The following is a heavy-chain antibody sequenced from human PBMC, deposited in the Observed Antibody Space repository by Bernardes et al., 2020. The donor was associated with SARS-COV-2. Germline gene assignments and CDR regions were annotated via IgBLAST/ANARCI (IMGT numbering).Heavy chain of an antibody. CDR1: GFPFSTFW. Sequence: GGSLRLSCAASGFPFSTFWIHWVRQTPGKGLEWVSGINGDGTTTNYADSVKGRFTISRDNAKKTVYLQMNSLRAEETAFYYCARVRFVPLYYHAMDVWGQGTTVTVSS. CDR2: INGDGTTT. J-gene: IGHJ6*02. V-gene: IGHV3-74*01. CDR3: ARVRFVPLYYHAMDV. D-gene: IGHD2-21*01.